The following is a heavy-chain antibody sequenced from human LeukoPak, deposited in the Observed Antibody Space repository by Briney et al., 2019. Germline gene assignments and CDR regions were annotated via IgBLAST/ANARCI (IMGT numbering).Heavy chain of an antibody. CDR2: IYHSGST. CDR1: GYSISSGYY. J-gene: IGHJ5*02. D-gene: IGHD3-3*01. Sequence: PSETLSLTCAVSGYSISSGYYWGWIRQPPGKGLEWIGSIYHSGSTYYNPSLKSRVTISVDTSKNQFSLKLSSVTAADTAVYYCARQDGITIFGVDPWGQGTLVTVSS. CDR3: ARQDGITIFGVDP. V-gene: IGHV4-38-2*01.